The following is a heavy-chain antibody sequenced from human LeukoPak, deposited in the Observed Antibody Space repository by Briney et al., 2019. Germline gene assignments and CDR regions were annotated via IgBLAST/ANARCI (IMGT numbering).Heavy chain of an antibody. CDR3: AKGSSSWYLYFQH. CDR1: GFTFSSYA. J-gene: IGHJ1*01. D-gene: IGHD6-13*01. Sequence: GGSLRLSCAASGFTFSSYAMSWVRQAPGKGLEWVSAISGSGGSTYYADSVEGRFTISRDNSKNTLYLQMNSLRAEDTAVYYCAKGSSSWYLYFQHWGQGTLVTVSS. V-gene: IGHV3-23*01. CDR2: ISGSGGST.